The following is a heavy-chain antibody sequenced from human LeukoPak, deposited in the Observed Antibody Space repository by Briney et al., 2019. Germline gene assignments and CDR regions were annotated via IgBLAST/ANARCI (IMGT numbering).Heavy chain of an antibody. V-gene: IGHV1-18*01. Sequence: ASVKVSCTASGYTFTSYGISWVRQAPGRGLEWMGWISAYNGNTNYAQKLQGRVTMTTDTSTSTAYMELRSLRSDDTAVYYCARDLGRSSGWYYYYGMDVWGQGTTVTVSS. CDR1: GYTFTSYG. CDR3: ARDLGRSSGWYYYYGMDV. D-gene: IGHD6-19*01. J-gene: IGHJ6*02. CDR2: ISAYNGNT.